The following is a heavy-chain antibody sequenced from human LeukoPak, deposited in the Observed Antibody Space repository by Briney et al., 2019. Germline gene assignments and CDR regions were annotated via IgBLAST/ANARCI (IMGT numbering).Heavy chain of an antibody. Sequence: PSETLSLTCTVSGGSISSYYWSWIRQPPGKGLDWIGYIYYSGSTNYNPSLKSRVTISVDTSKNQFSLKLSSVTAADTAVYYCARVRFGYSYDRYDAFDIWGQGTMVTVSS. V-gene: IGHV4-59*01. D-gene: IGHD5-18*01. CDR2: IYYSGST. CDR1: GGSISSYY. J-gene: IGHJ3*02. CDR3: ARVRFGYSYDRYDAFDI.